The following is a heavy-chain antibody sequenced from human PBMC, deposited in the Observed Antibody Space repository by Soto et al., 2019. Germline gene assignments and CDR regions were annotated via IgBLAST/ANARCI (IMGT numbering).Heavy chain of an antibody. Sequence: QVALKESGPVLVKPTETLTLTCTVSGFSLNDARVGVSWIRQPPGRALEWLAHIFSNDEKSYSTSLYNRLTISNDTSKSQVVLTMTNMGPVDTATYFCARIQDYVWGSYPYDVWGQGSLVTVSS. V-gene: IGHV2-26*01. J-gene: IGHJ4*02. D-gene: IGHD3-16*01. CDR1: GFSLNDARVG. CDR3: ARIQDYVWGSYPYDV. CDR2: IFSNDEK.